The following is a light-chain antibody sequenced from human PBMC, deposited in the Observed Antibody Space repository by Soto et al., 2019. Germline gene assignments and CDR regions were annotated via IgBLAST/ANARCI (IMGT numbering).Light chain of an antibody. CDR3: SSYTSSSTLYV. V-gene: IGLV2-14*01. J-gene: IGLJ1*01. Sequence: QSALTQPASVSGSPGQSITISCTGTSSDGGAYNYVSWYQQHPGKAPKLMIYEVSNRPSGVSNRFSGSKSGNTASLTISGLQAEVEADYYCSSYTSSSTLYVFGTGTKLTVL. CDR2: EVS. CDR1: SSDGGAYNY.